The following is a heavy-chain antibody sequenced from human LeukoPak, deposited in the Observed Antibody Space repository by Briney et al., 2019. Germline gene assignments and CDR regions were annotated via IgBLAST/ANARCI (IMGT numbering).Heavy chain of an antibody. Sequence: GGSLRLSCAASGFTFTSYTMNWVRQAPGKGLEWVSSISSSNSDISYADSVKGRFTISRDNAKYSLYLQMNSLRAEDTAVYYCARDSRTVYYYYGMDVWGQGTTVTVS. CDR3: ARDSRTVYYYYGMDV. CDR1: GFTFTSYT. J-gene: IGHJ6*02. V-gene: IGHV3-21*04. CDR2: ISSSNSDI.